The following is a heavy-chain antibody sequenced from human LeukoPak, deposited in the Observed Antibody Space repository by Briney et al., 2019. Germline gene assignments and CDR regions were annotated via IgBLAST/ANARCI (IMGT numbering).Heavy chain of an antibody. CDR1: GGSISSYY. D-gene: IGHD3-10*01. J-gene: IGHJ3*02. Sequence: SETPSLTCTVSGGSISSYYWSWIRQPAGKGLEWIGRIYTSGSTNYNPSLKSRVTMSVDTSKNQFSLKLSSVTAADTAVYYCARESTMVRGVIPYDAFDIWGQGTMVTVSS. CDR2: IYTSGST. V-gene: IGHV4-4*07. CDR3: ARESTMVRGVIPYDAFDI.